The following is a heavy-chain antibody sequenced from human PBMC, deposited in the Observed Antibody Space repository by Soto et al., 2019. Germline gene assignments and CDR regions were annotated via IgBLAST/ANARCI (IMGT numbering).Heavy chain of an antibody. V-gene: IGHV1-69*13. CDR3: ARGNHRWLQLWYFDL. CDR2: IIPIFGTV. CDR1: GGTFSNYP. J-gene: IGHJ2*01. Sequence: ASVKVSCKASGGTFSNYPISWVRQAPGQGLEWMGGIIPIFGTVNYAQKFQGRVTITADESTSTAYMELSSLRSEDTAVYYCARGNHRWLQLWYFDLWGRGTLVTVS. D-gene: IGHD5-12*01.